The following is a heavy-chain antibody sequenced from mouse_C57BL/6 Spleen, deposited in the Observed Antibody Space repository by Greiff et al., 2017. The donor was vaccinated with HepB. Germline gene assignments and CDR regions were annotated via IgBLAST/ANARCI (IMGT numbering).Heavy chain of an antibody. CDR1: GFNIKDDY. J-gene: IGHJ2*01. CDR3: TTYIPYDGYYGDY. CDR2: IDPETGDT. D-gene: IGHD2-3*01. V-gene: IGHV14-4*01. Sequence: EVQLQQSGAELVRPGASVKLSCTASGFNIKDDYMHWVKQRPEQGLEWIGWIDPETGDTEYASKFQGKATITADTSSNPAYLQRSSQTSEDTAVDYCTTYIPYDGYYGDYWGQGTTLTVSS.